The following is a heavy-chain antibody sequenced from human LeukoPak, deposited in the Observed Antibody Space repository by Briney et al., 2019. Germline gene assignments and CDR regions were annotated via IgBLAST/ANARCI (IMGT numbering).Heavy chain of an antibody. J-gene: IGHJ4*02. V-gene: IGHV4-4*07. D-gene: IGHD3-10*01. CDR3: ARDNTMVRGVIDY. CDR2: IYTSGST. CDR1: GGSISSYY. Sequence: PSETLSLTCTVSGGSISSYYWSWIRQPPGKGLEWIGRIYTSGSTNYNPSLKSRVTISVDTSKTQFSLKLSSVTAADTAVYYCARDNTMVRGVIDYWGQGTLVTVSS.